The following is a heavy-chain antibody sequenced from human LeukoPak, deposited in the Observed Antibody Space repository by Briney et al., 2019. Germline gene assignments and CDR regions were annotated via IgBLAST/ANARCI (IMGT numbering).Heavy chain of an antibody. CDR2: ISAYNGNT. CDR3: ARGLMITAGAWFDP. CDR1: GYTFTTYN. D-gene: IGHD3-10*01. J-gene: IGHJ5*02. V-gene: IGHV1-18*01. Sequence: ASVKVSCKAPGYTFTTYNISWVRQAPGQGLEWMGWISAYNGNTNYAQKLQGRVTMTTDTSTSTAYMELRSLRSDDTAVYYCARGLMITAGAWFDPWGQGTLVTVSS.